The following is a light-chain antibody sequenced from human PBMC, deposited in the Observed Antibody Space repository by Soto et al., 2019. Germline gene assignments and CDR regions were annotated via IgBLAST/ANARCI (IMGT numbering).Light chain of an antibody. CDR1: RDIGDR. V-gene: IGKV1-5*03. CDR3: QQYNSYWT. J-gene: IGKJ1*01. CDR2: TAS. Sequence: DIQMTQSTSSVSASVGDRVTITCRASRDIGDRLAWFRHKPGKAPQLLIQTASTLVRETPSRFSGSGSGTEFTLTISSLQPDDFATYYCQQYNSYWTFGQGTKVAIK.